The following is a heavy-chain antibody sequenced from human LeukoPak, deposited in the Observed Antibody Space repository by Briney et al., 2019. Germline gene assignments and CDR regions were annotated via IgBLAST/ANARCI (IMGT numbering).Heavy chain of an antibody. CDR1: GFNFGSYA. D-gene: IGHD3-16*01. J-gene: IGHJ5*02. CDR2: ISSGSSFI. V-gene: IGHV3-21*01. Sequence: GXXRLSCAASGFNFGSYAMNWVRRAPGKGLEWVSSISSGSSFIYYSDSVKGRFTISRDNAKNSLYLQMNSLRAEDTAIYYCARDQGGERWFDPWGQGTLVTVSS. CDR3: ARDQGGERWFDP.